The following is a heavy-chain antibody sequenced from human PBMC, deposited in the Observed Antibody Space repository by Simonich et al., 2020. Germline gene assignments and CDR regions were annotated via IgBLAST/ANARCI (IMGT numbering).Heavy chain of an antibody. Sequence: QLQLQESGPGLVKPSETLSLTCTVSGGSISSGYYWGWIRQPPGKGLEWIGSIYHSGSTYYNPSLKSRVTISVDTSKNQFSLKLSSVTAADTAVYYCARATRIAAAGYFDYWGQGTLVTVSS. J-gene: IGHJ4*02. V-gene: IGHV4-38-2*02. CDR1: GGSISSGYY. CDR2: IYHSGST. CDR3: ARATRIAAAGYFDY. D-gene: IGHD6-13*01.